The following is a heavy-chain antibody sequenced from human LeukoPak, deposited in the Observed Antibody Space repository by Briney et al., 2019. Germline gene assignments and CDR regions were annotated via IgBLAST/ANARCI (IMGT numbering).Heavy chain of an antibody. CDR2: LSSNSRYI. CDR3: VRDLTTSSTAYLQH. D-gene: IGHD6-6*01. J-gene: IGHJ1*01. V-gene: IGHV3-21*01. CDR1: GFTFSSYS. Sequence: PGGSLRLSCAASGFTFSSYSMNWVRQAPGKGLEWVSSLSSNSRYIYYADSVRGRFTISRDDAKNSLYLQMNSLRAEDTAVYYCVRDLTTSSTAYLQHWGQGSLVTVSS.